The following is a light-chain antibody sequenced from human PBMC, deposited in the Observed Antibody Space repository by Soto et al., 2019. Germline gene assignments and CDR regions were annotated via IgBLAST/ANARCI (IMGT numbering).Light chain of an antibody. CDR3: LQKYFYPFT. CDR1: QGIRND. J-gene: IGKJ3*01. CDR2: AAS. V-gene: IGKV1-6*01. Sequence: IPITHSPPSLSASVGDKVTITCRASQGIRNDLDWFQQKPGKAPKLLIYAASNLQSGVPARFSGSGSGTDFTLTISSLQPEDFATYYCLQKYFYPFTLGPGANVAI.